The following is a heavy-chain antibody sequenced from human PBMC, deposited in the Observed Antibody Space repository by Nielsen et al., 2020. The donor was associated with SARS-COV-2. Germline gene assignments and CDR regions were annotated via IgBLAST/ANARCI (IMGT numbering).Heavy chain of an antibody. V-gene: IGHV3-7*01. Sequence: GESLKISCVVSGFNFRGYWMTWVRQAPGKGLEWVGNIKLDGSEKYYVDSVKGRFTISRDNARNTLYLQMNSLRVEDTAVYYCARPAVMATIITAGDYWGQGILITVSS. J-gene: IGHJ4*02. CDR2: IKLDGSEK. D-gene: IGHD5-12*01. CDR3: ARPAVMATIITAGDY. CDR1: GFNFRGYW.